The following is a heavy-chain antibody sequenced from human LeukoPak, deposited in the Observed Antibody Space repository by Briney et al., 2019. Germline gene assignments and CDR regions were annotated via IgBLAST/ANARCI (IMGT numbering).Heavy chain of an antibody. CDR1: GYTFTGYY. D-gene: IGHD6-13*01. V-gene: IGHV1-2*06. J-gene: IGHJ5*02. CDR2: INPNSGGT. Sequence: GASVKVSCXASGYTFTGYYMHWVRQARGQGLEWMARINPNSGGTNYAQKFQGRVTMTRDTSISTAYMELSRLRSDDTAVYYCARTPKYSSSWYEPNWFDPWGQGTLVTVSS. CDR3: ARTPKYSSSWYEPNWFDP.